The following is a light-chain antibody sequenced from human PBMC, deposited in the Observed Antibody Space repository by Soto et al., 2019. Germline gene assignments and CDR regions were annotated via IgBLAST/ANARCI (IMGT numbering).Light chain of an antibody. Sequence: EIVMTQSPATLSLSPGEQAVLSCRASQSINSELAWYQQKPGQPPRLLIYGASTRATGVPARFTGSESGSEFTLTISGLQSEDFAVYYCQQGHNWPLTFGQGTRLEI. J-gene: IGKJ2*01. CDR2: GAS. V-gene: IGKV3-15*01. CDR1: QSINSE. CDR3: QQGHNWPLT.